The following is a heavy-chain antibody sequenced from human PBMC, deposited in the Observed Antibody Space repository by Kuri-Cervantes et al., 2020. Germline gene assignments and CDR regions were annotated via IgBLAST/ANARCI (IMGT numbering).Heavy chain of an antibody. CDR2: IYYSGST. CDR3: ARDGGYSSSWYKGFDP. D-gene: IGHD6-13*01. J-gene: IGHJ5*02. CDR1: GGSISSSSYY. V-gene: IGHV4-61*01. Sequence: ESLKISCTVSGGSISSSSYYWSWIRQPPGKGLEWIGYIYYSGSTNYNPSLKSRVTISVDTSKNQFSLKLSSVTAADTAVYYCARDGGYSSSWYKGFDPWGQGTLVTVSS.